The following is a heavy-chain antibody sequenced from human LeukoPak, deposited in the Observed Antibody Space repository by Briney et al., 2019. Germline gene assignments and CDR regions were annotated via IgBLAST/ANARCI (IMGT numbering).Heavy chain of an antibody. CDR2: IYYSEST. Sequence: SQTLSLTCTVSGGSISSGGYYWSWIRQHPGKGLEWIGYIYYSESTYYNPSLKSRVTISVDTSKNQFSLKLSSVTAADTAVYYCARADMDYYYYYGMDVWGQGTTVTVSS. CDR1: GGSISSGGYY. J-gene: IGHJ6*02. V-gene: IGHV4-31*03. D-gene: IGHD5-18*01. CDR3: ARADMDYYYYYGMDV.